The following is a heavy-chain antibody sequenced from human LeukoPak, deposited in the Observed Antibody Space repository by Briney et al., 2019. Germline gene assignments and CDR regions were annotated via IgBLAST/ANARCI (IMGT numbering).Heavy chain of an antibody. Sequence: PSGTLSLTCAVSGGSISSSDWWTWVRQPPGEGLEWIGEIYHSGSTKYNPSLKSRVTISVDKSKNQFPLKVSSVTAADTAVYYCARDASLQMGAFDVWGQGTMVTVSS. D-gene: IGHD1-1*01. CDR2: IYHSGST. CDR1: GGSISSSDW. V-gene: IGHV4-4*02. J-gene: IGHJ3*01. CDR3: ARDASLQMGAFDV.